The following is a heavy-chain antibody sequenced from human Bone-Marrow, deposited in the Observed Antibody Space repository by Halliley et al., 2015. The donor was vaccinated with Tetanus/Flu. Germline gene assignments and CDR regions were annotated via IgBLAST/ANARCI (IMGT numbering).Heavy chain of an antibody. Sequence: TLSLTCTVSGGSMSGFFWSWIRQSPGKGLEWIGHIFYSESTSYNPSLKSRVTISVDASKKQFSLKLTSVTAADTAVYYCARDQGDIGVAAATVLAVWGQGTKVTVSS. V-gene: IGHV4-59*01. CDR2: IFYSEST. CDR1: GGSMSGFF. D-gene: IGHD6-19*01. J-gene: IGHJ3*01. CDR3: ARDQGDIGVAAATVLAV.